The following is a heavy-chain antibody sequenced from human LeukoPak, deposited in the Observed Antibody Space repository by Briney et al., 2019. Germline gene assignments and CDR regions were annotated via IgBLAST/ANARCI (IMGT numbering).Heavy chain of an antibody. CDR1: GGSFSSYY. D-gene: IGHD3-16*02. CDR3: ARAVITFGGVVAKGFDC. V-gene: IGHV4-59*01. CDR2: IYCSGST. Sequence: SETLSLTCTVSGGSFSSYYWSWIRQPPGKGLEWIGYIYCSGSTDYNPSLKSRVTMSLDTSKNQLSLNLSSVTAADTAVYYCARAVITFGGVVAKGFDCWGQGTLVTVSS. J-gene: IGHJ4*02.